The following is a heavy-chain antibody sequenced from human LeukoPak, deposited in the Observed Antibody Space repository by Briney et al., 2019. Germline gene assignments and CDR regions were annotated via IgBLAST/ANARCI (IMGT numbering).Heavy chain of an antibody. CDR3: VKDLLPGYSSGWSMNY. J-gene: IGHJ4*02. CDR1: GFTFSSYA. CDR2: ISSNGGST. V-gene: IGHV3-64D*06. D-gene: IGHD6-19*01. Sequence: GGSLRLSCSASGFTFSSYAMHWVRQAPGKGLEYVSAISSNGGSTYYADSVKGRFTISRDNSKNTLYLQMGSLRAEDTAVYYCVKDLLPGYSSGWSMNYWGQGTLVTVSS.